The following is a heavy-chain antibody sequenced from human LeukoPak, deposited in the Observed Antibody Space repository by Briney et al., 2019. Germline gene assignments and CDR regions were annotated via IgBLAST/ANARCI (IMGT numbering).Heavy chain of an antibody. CDR3: ARSYTTSSPFDY. CDR2: IYPSGST. CDR1: GGSISSYF. J-gene: IGHJ4*02. Sequence: SETLSLTCTVSGGSISSYFWSWIRQPPGKGLEWIGYIYPSGSTNYNPSLKSRVTISVDTSKNQFSLHLSSVTAADTAVYYCARSYTTSSPFDYWGQGTLVTVSS. V-gene: IGHV4-4*09. D-gene: IGHD6-6*01.